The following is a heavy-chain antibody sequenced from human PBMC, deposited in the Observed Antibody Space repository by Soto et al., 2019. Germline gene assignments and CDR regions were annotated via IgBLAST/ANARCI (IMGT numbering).Heavy chain of an antibody. CDR2: IYYSGST. D-gene: IGHD3-10*01. CDR1: GGSISSGGYY. CDR3: ARAPGLWFGELLSYPNYYYYGMDV. V-gene: IGHV4-31*03. Sequence: SETLSLTCTVSGGSISSGGYYWSWIRQHPGKGLEWIGYIYYSGSTYYNPSLKSRVTISVDTSKNQFSLKLSSVTAADTAVYYCARAPGLWFGELLSYPNYYYYGMDVWGQGTTVTVSS. J-gene: IGHJ6*02.